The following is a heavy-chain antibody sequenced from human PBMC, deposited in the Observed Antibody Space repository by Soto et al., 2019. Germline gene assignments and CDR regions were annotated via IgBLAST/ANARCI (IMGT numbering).Heavy chain of an antibody. Sequence: ASVKVSCKASGYTFTGYYMHWVRQAPGQGLEWMGWINPNSGGTNYAQKFQGRVTMTRDTSISTAYMELSRLRSDDTAVYYCASSKTYYYDSSGQPDYWGQGTLVTVSS. CDR1: GYTFTGYY. CDR2: INPNSGGT. J-gene: IGHJ4*02. D-gene: IGHD3-22*01. CDR3: ASSKTYYYDSSGQPDY. V-gene: IGHV1-2*02.